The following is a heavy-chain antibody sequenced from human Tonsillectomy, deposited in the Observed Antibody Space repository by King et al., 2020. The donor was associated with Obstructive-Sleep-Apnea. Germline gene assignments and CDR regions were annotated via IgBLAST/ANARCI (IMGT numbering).Heavy chain of an antibody. CDR2: INSDGNNR. CDR1: GFTFGSYW. Sequence: VQLVESGGGVVQPGGSLRLSCAASGFTFGSYWIHWVRQVPGKGLVWVSRINSDGNNRNYADSVRGRFTISSDNAKKTLYLQMNSLRAEDTAVYYCARSQGYWYFDVWGRGTLVTVSS. J-gene: IGHJ2*01. V-gene: IGHV3-74*01. CDR3: ARSQGYWYFDV.